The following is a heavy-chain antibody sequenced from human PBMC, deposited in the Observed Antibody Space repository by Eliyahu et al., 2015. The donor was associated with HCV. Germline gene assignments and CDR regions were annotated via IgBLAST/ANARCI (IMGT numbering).Heavy chain of an antibody. CDR1: GYTFTSYG. CDR3: AGSPGLLSGWYFDY. D-gene: IGHD3-3*01. J-gene: IGHJ4*02. V-gene: IGHV1-18*01. CDR2: XSAXNGNT. Sequence: QVQLVQSGAEVKKPGASVKVSCKASGYTFTSYGIXWVRXAPGQGLEWMGWXSAXNGNTXYAQKLXXXVTMTTDTSTSTAYMELRSLRSDDTVVYYCAGSPGLLSGWYFDYWGQGTLVTVSS.